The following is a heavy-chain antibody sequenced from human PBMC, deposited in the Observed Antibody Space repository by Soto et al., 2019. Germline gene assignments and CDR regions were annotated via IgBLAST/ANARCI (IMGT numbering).Heavy chain of an antibody. D-gene: IGHD6-13*01. V-gene: IGHV4-34*12. Sequence: SETLSLTCAVYGGSFSGYYWSWIRQPPGKGLEWIGEIIHSGSTNYNPSLKSRVTISVDTSKNQFSLKLSSVTAADTAVYDCEIFYRPPRKIAAAVIDYWGQGTLGTVSS. CDR3: EIFYRPPRKIAAAVIDY. J-gene: IGHJ4*02. CDR2: IIHSGST. CDR1: GGSFSGYY.